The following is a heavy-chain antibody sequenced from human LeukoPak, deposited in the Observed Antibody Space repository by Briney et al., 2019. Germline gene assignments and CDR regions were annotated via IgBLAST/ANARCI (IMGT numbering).Heavy chain of an antibody. CDR2: VYYGRTT. V-gene: IGHV4-39*01. CDR1: GFTVSSNY. CDR3: VRHDGRGGATMGAFDS. D-gene: IGHD5-12*01. Sequence: GSLRLSCAASGFTVSSNYMSWVRQSPGKGLEWIGTVYYGRTTYYNPSLDGRVTISLDTSANHFSLQLNSVTAADTAVYYCVRHDGRGGATMGAFDSWGQGSLVTVSS. J-gene: IGHJ5*01.